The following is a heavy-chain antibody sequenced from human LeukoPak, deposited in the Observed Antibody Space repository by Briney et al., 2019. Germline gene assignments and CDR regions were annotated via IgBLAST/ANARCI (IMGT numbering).Heavy chain of an antibody. Sequence: GGSLRLSCAASGFTFSSYSMNWVRQAPGKGLEWVSYISSSSSTIYYADSVKGRFTISRDNAKNSLYLQMNSLRAEDTAVYYCARVISEGHDYSGYDLFDYWGQGTLVTVSS. CDR2: ISSSSSTI. J-gene: IGHJ4*02. CDR3: ARVISEGHDYSGYDLFDY. V-gene: IGHV3-48*04. CDR1: GFTFSSYS. D-gene: IGHD5-12*01.